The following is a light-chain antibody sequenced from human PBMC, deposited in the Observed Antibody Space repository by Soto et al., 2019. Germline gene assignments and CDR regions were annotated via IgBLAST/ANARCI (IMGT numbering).Light chain of an antibody. CDR2: WES. CDR3: QQYDAVPYT. J-gene: IGKJ2*01. V-gene: IGKV4-1*01. Sequence: DLVLTQSPDSLTVSPGERATINCKSSQSVFYSPNNKSYLAWFQQKAVQPPKLLFYWESTRGSGVPDRFTGSGSGTDFPLTISSLPAEDAAVYYCQQYDAVPYTFGQGTKLEIK. CDR1: QSVFYSPNNKSY.